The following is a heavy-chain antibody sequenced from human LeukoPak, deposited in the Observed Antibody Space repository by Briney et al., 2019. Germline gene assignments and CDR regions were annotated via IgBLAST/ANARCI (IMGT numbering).Heavy chain of an antibody. CDR3: AREGEGFDY. J-gene: IGHJ4*02. V-gene: IGHV3-9*01. Sequence: GGSLRLSCAASGFTFDDYAMHWVRQAPGKGLEWVSGISWNSGSIGYADSVKGRFTISRDNAKNSLYLQMNSLRAEDTALYYCAREGEGFDYWGQGTLVTVSS. D-gene: IGHD1-26*01. CDR1: GFTFDDYA. CDR2: ISWNSGSI.